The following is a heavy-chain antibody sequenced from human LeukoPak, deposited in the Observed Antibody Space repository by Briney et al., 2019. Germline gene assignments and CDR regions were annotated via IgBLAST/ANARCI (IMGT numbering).Heavy chain of an antibody. J-gene: IGHJ5*02. V-gene: IGHV4-38-2*02. CDR1: GSSITTYTH. Sequence: SETLSLTCTVSGSSITTYTHWGWIRQSRGKGLEWIASIHHTGNTYYNPSLESRVTISIDTSKNQFSLEVRSVTAADTAFYFCVNSKSNYEAVSWGPGTLVTVSS. D-gene: IGHD3-22*01. CDR2: IHHTGNT. CDR3: VNSKSNYEAVS.